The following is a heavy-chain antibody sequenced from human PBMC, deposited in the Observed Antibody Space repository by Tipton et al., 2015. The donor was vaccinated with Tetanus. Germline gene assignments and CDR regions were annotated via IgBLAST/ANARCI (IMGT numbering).Heavy chain of an antibody. Sequence: QLVQSGAEVKKPGESLKISCQGSGYNFNLYWIAWVRQMPGKGLEWMGIIYPGDSDTTYSPSFQGQVTISADKSINTAYLQWSSLEASDTAMYFCARLHLRTYASSSGYWGQGTLVTVSS. CDR3: ARLHLRTYASSSGY. J-gene: IGHJ4*02. D-gene: IGHD6-6*01. CDR2: IYPGDSDT. CDR1: GYNFNLYW. V-gene: IGHV5-51*01.